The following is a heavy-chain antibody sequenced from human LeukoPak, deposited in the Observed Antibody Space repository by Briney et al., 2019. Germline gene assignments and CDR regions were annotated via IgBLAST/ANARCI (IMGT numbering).Heavy chain of an antibody. CDR3: ARGGSGSDAFDI. D-gene: IGHD1-26*01. CDR1: GYTFDDYG. J-gene: IGHJ3*02. V-gene: IGHV3-20*04. Sequence: GGSLRLSCAASGYTFDDYGMSWVRQAPGKGLEWVSGINWNGGSTGYADSVKGRFTISRDNAKNSLYLQMNSLRAEDTALYYCARGGSGSDAFDIWGQGTMVTVSS. CDR2: INWNGGST.